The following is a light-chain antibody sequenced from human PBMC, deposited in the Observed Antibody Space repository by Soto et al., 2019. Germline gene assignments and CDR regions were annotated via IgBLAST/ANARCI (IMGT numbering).Light chain of an antibody. V-gene: IGKV3-20*01. CDR2: GAS. CDR1: QSVSSN. Sequence: EIVLTQSPGTLSLSPGERATLSCRASQSVSSNLAWYQQKPGQAPRLLIYGASSRASGIPDRFSGSGSGTDFTLTISRLEPEDFAVYYCQQYDFSLRTFGQGTKVDIK. J-gene: IGKJ1*01. CDR3: QQYDFSLRT.